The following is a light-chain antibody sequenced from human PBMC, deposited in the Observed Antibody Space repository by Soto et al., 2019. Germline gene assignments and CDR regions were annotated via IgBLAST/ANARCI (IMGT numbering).Light chain of an antibody. V-gene: IGLV2-8*01. CDR3: MCYAGGNNWV. Sequence: QSVLTQPPSASGSPGQSVTISCTGTSSDVGTHGYVSWYQQHEGKAPKLMIYDVTKRPSGVPDRFSGSKSANTASLTVSGLQAEDEADYYCMCYAGGNNWVFGGGTKLTVL. CDR1: SSDVGTHGY. J-gene: IGLJ3*02. CDR2: DVT.